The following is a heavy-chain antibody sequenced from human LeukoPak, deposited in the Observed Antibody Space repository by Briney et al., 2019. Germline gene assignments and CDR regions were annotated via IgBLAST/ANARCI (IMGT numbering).Heavy chain of an antibody. V-gene: IGHV3-74*01. CDR1: GFSFSSYW. D-gene: IGHD2-15*01. CDR2: VNSDGSST. Sequence: GGSLRLSCAASGFSFSSYWMHWVRQAPGKGPVWVSRVNSDGSSTTYADSVKGRFTISRDSAKNTLYLQMNSLRVEDTAVYYYARADGYCSGGGCQSYYYYGMDVWGQGTTVTVSS. J-gene: IGHJ6*02. CDR3: ARADGYCSGGGCQSYYYYGMDV.